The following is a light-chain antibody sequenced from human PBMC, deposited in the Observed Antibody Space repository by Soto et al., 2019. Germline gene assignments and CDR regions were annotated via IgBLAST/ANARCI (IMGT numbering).Light chain of an antibody. CDR3: LLYYGGAQV. CDR1: TGAVTSGFF. V-gene: IGLV7-43*01. Sequence: QAVVTQEPSLTVSPGGTVTLTCASSTGAVTSGFFPNWFQQRPGRSPRALIYSTSYSHSWTPARFSGSLLGGKAALTLSGVQPEDEGDYYCLLYYGGAQVFGGGTKLTVL. CDR2: STS. J-gene: IGLJ2*01.